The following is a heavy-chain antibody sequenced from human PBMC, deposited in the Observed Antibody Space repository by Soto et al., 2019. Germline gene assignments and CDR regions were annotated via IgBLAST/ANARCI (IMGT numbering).Heavy chain of an antibody. CDR2: IKSKTDGGTT. J-gene: IGHJ6*02. CDR1: GFTFSNSW. D-gene: IGHD2-15*01. V-gene: IGHV3-15*07. Sequence: EVQLVESGGGLVKPGGSLRLSCAASGFTFSNSWMNWVRQAPGKGLEWVGRIKSKTDGGTTDYAAPVKGRFTISRDDSNNTLYLQMNSLKTEDSAVYYCPTGVYCSGGSCDYLGYYYYYGMDVWGQATTVTVSS. CDR3: PTGVYCSGGSCDYLGYYYYYGMDV.